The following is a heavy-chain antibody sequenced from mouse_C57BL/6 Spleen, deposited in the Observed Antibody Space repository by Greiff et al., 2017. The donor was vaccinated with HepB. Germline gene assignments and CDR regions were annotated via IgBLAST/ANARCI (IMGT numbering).Heavy chain of an antibody. CDR3: ARHWDPMDY. Sequence: EVQLQQSGGDLVKPGGSLKLSCAASGFTFSSYGMSWVRQTPDKRLEWVATISSGGSYTYYPDSVKGRFTISRDNAKNTLYLQMSSLKSEDTAMYYCARHWDPMDYWGQGTSVTVSS. CDR2: ISSGGSYT. J-gene: IGHJ4*01. V-gene: IGHV5-6*01. D-gene: IGHD4-1*01. CDR1: GFTFSSYG.